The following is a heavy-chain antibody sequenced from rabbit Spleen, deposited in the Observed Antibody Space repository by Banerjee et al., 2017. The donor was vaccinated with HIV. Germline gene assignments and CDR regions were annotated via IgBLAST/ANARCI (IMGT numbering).Heavy chain of an antibody. D-gene: IGHD2-1*01. CDR1: GVSFSSNYY. J-gene: IGHJ4*01. V-gene: IGHV1S40*01. Sequence: QSLEESGGDLVKPGASLTLTRTASGVSFSSNYYMCWVRQAPGKGLEWIACIDTGSSDFTYFASWAKGRFTCSKTSSTTVTLQMTSLTAADTATYFCARGSATMTMVITGYYLSLWGPGTLVTVS. CDR3: ARGSATMTMVITGYYLSL. CDR2: IDTGSSDFT.